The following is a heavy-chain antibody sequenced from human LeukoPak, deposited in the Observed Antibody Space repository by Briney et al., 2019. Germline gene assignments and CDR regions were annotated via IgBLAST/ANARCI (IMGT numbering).Heavy chain of an antibody. J-gene: IGHJ4*02. V-gene: IGHV3-30*04. Sequence: PGGSLRLSCAASGFTFSDYAIHWVRQAPDNGLEWEAVISSDGRKEYYADSVKDRFNISRANSKNTLYLQMNSLRPEDTAVYYCARGGSSSWYGDCWGRGTLVTVSS. CDR1: GFTFSDYA. CDR3: ARGGSSSWYGDC. D-gene: IGHD6-13*01. CDR2: ISSDGRKE.